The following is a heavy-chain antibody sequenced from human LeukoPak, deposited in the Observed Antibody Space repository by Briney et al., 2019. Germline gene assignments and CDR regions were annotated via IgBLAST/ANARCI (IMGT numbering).Heavy chain of an antibody. J-gene: IGHJ4*02. V-gene: IGHV4-34*01. Sequence: PSETLSLTCAVYGGSFSGYYWSWIRQPPGKGLEWLGEINHRGSTNYNPSLKSRVTISADTSKNQFSLKLSSVTAADTAVYYCARGRSGNYYGSGSYYNYWGQGTLVTVSS. CDR1: GGSFSGYY. CDR2: INHRGST. CDR3: ARGRSGNYYGSGSYYNY. D-gene: IGHD3-10*01.